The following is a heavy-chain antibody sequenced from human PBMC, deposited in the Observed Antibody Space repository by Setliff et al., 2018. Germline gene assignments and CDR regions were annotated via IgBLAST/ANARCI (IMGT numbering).Heavy chain of an antibody. CDR2: ISVYNGKT. D-gene: IGHD2-21*01. Sequence: ASVKVSCKASGYTFTSYGFNWVRQAPGQGLEWMGWISVYNGKTKYAQKFQGRVTMTTDTSTRTAYMEVTSLRSDDTAVYYCATEKFPGDWGDYWGQGTLVTVSS. CDR1: GYTFTSYG. V-gene: IGHV1-18*01. J-gene: IGHJ4*02. CDR3: ATEKFPGDWGDY.